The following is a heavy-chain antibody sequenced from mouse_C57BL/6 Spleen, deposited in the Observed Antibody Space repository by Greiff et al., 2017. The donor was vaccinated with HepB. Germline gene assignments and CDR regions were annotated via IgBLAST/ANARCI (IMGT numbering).Heavy chain of an antibody. V-gene: IGHV1-42*01. CDR3: ARVTGTEFAY. J-gene: IGHJ3*01. Sequence: VQLQQSGPELVKPGASVKISCKASGYSFTGYYMNWVKQSPEKSLEWIGEINPSTGGTTYNQKFKAKATLTVDKSSSTAYMQLKSLTSEDSAVYYCARVTGTEFAYWGQGTLVTVSA. CDR1: GYSFTGYY. CDR2: INPSTGGT. D-gene: IGHD4-1*01.